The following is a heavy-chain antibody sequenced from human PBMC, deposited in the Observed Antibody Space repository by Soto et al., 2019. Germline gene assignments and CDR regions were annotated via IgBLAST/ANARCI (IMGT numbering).Heavy chain of an antibody. J-gene: IGHJ4*02. D-gene: IGHD6-19*01. CDR1: GFSFSSYG. CDR3: VAGQYFFDY. V-gene: IGHV3-30*03. CDR2: ISYDGSNK. Sequence: QVQLVESGGGVVQPGRSLRLSCAASGFSFSSYGMQWVRQAPGKGLEWVAVISYDGSNKYYADSVKDRFTISRDNSKKPLYRQMNSLRADDTAVYYCVAGQYFFDYCGQGTLVTVSS.